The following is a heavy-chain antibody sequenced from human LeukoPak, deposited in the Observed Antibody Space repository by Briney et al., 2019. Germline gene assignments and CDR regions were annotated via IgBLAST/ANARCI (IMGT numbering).Heavy chain of an antibody. D-gene: IGHD1-14*01. CDR2: IYYSGST. J-gene: IGHJ4*02. CDR3: ARERTEDYFNY. CDR1: GYSISSGYY. V-gene: IGHV4-38-2*02. Sequence: SETLSLTCTVSGYSISSGYYWGWIRQPPGKGLEWLGYIYYSGSTNYNPSLKSRLTISVDTSKNQFSLKLSSVTATDTAVYYCARERTEDYFNYWGQGTLVTVSS.